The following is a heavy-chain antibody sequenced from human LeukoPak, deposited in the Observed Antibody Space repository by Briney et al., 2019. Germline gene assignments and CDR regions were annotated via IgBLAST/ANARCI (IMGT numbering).Heavy chain of an antibody. CDR1: GYTFAKFG. CDR2: INPNSGGT. Sequence: GASVKVCCKASGYTFAKFGITWVGQAPGQGVEWLGWINPNSGGTNYAQKFQGRVTMTKDTSISTAYMELSRLRSDDTAVYYCVFMYYYDSSGDYWGQGTLVTVSS. J-gene: IGHJ4*02. D-gene: IGHD3-22*01. CDR3: VFMYYYDSSGDY. V-gene: IGHV1-2*02.